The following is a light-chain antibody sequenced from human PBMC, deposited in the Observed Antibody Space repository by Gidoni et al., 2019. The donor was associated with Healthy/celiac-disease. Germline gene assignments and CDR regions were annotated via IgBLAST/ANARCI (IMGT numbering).Light chain of an antibody. V-gene: IGKV1-39*01. CDR1: QSISSY. CDR2: AAS. Sequence: DFQMTQSPSSLSASVGDRVTITCRASQSISSYLNWYQQKPGKAPKLLIDAASSLQSGVPSRFSGSGSGTDFTLTISSLQPEDFATYYCQQSYSTPRTFGGGTKVEIK. J-gene: IGKJ4*01. CDR3: QQSYSTPRT.